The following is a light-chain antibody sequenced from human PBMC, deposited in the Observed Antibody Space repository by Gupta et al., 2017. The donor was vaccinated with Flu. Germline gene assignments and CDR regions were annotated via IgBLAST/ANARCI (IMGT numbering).Light chain of an antibody. J-gene: IGKJ1*01. V-gene: IGKV2-30*01. CDR3: MQGSRWPWA. Sequence: ISCRSSQSLVYSDGNIYLHWFQQRPGQSPRRLIYQVSHRESGVPDRFSGSGSSTDFTLKISRVEAEDVGVYYCMQGSRWPWAFGQGTKVEIK. CDR2: QVS. CDR1: QSLVYSDGNIY.